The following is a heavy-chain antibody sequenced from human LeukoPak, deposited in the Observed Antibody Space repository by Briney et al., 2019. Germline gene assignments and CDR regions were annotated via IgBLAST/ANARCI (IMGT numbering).Heavy chain of an antibody. CDR2: IYTSGCT. J-gene: IGHJ5*02. V-gene: IGHV4-61*02. CDR1: GGSISSGSYY. Sequence: SETLSLTCTVSGGSISSGSYYWSWIRQPAGKGLEWIGRIYTSGCTNYNPSLKSRVTISVDTSKNQFSLKLSSVTAADTAVYYCARDDLYWFDPWGQGTLVTVSS. D-gene: IGHD3/OR15-3a*01. CDR3: ARDDLYWFDP.